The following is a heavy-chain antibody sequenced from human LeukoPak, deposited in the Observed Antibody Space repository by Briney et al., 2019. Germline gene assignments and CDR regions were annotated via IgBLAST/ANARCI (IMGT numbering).Heavy chain of an antibody. CDR2: IRYDGSSQ. Sequence: GGSLRLSCAASGFTFNIYAMHWVRQAPGKGLEWLAIIRYDGSSQYYADSVKGRFTISRDNSKNTLYLQMNSLRVEDTAVYYCAKDKLNYYFDYWGQGTLVTVSS. V-gene: IGHV3-30*02. D-gene: IGHD5-24*01. CDR1: GFTFNIYA. CDR3: AKDKLNYYFDY. J-gene: IGHJ4*02.